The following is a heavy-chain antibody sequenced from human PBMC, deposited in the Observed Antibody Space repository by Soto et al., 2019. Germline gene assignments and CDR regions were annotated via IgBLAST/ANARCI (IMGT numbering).Heavy chain of an antibody. V-gene: IGHV3-23*01. CDR1: GFTFSSYA. Sequence: GGSLRLSCAASGFTFSSYAMSWVRQAPGKGLEWVSAISGSGGSTYYADSVEGRFTISRDNSKNTLYLQMNSLRAEDTAVYYCANDDYVWGSYRSGYYYYGMDVWGQGTTVTVSS. D-gene: IGHD3-16*02. CDR3: ANDDYVWGSYRSGYYYYGMDV. J-gene: IGHJ6*02. CDR2: ISGSGGST.